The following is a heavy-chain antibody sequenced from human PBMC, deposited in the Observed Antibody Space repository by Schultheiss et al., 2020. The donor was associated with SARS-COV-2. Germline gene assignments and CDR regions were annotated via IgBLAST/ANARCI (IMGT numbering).Heavy chain of an antibody. J-gene: IGHJ6*03. CDR1: GFTFSSYG. V-gene: IGHV3-NL1*01. Sequence: ESLKISCAASGFTFSSYGMHWVRQAPGKGLEWVSVIYSGGSTYYADSVKGRFTISRDNSKNTLYLQMNSLRAEDTAVYYCARGNSSRYCSSTSCHRGEYYYYYMDVWGKGTTVTVSS. CDR3: ARGNSSRYCSSTSCHRGEYYYYYMDV. CDR2: IYSGGST. D-gene: IGHD2-2*01.